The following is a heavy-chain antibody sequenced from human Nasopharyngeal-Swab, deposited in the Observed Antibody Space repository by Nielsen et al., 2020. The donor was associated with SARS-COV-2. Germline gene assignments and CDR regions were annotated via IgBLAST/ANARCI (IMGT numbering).Heavy chain of an antibody. V-gene: IGHV3-30*03. D-gene: IGHD3-22*01. CDR2: ISYDGSNK. J-gene: IGHJ4*02. CDR3: ARDQYYYDSSGQPGDY. Sequence: VRQAPGKGLEWVAVISYDGSNKYYADSVKGRFTISRDNSKNTLYLQMNSLRAEDTAVYYCARDQYYYDSSGQPGDYWGQGTLVTVSS.